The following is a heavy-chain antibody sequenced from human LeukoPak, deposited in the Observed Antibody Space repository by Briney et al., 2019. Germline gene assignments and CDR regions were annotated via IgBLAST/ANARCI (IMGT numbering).Heavy chain of an antibody. CDR3: ARRFGSSSGYFDL. D-gene: IGHD6-6*01. CDR1: GFRFSSYS. V-gene: IGHV3-48*04. Sequence: GGSLRLSCAASGFRFSSYSMNWVRQAPGKGLEWVSYISHTGSTMSYADSVKGRFTISRDNARNSLHLQMNSLRAEDTAVYYCARRFGSSSGYFDLWGRGTLVTVSS. CDR2: ISHTGSTM. J-gene: IGHJ2*01.